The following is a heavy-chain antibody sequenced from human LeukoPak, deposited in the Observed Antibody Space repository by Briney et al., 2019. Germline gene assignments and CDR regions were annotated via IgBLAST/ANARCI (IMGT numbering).Heavy chain of an antibody. V-gene: IGHV3-74*01. CDR3: ARDLMRGHYDSSGYRNGDDY. CDR2: IHTDGSTT. Sequence: GGSLRLSCAASGFTFSNYRMHWVRHAPGKGLVWVSRIHTDGSTTIYADSVKGRFTISRDNAKNTLYLQMNSLRAEDTAVYYCARDLMRGHYDSSGYRNGDDYWGQGTLVTVSS. D-gene: IGHD3-22*01. CDR1: GFTFSNYR. J-gene: IGHJ4*02.